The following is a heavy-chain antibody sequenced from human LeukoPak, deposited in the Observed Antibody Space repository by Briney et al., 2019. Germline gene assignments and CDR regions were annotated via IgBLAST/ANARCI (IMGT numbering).Heavy chain of an antibody. CDR3: ASPSAYYYDSSGYPH. Sequence: SVKVSCKASGGTFISYAISWVRQAPGQGLEWMGGIIPIFGTANYAQKFQGRVTITADESTSTAYMELSSLRSEDTAVYYCASPSAYYYDSSGYPHWGQGTLVTVSS. V-gene: IGHV1-69*13. D-gene: IGHD3-22*01. CDR2: IIPIFGTA. J-gene: IGHJ4*02. CDR1: GGTFISYA.